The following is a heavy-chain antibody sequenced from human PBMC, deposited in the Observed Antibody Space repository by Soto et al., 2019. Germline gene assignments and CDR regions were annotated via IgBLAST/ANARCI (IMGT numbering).Heavy chain of an antibody. Sequence: QITLNESGPTVVKPAETLTLTCTFSGFSLTTSGVGVGWIRQSPGKAPEWLALIYWDDDKRYSASRKSRLTITKDTSKNQVVLTMASVDPEDTATYYCAHRILRTVFGLVTTTAIYFDFWGQGTPVVVSS. CDR2: IYWDDDK. D-gene: IGHD3-3*01. V-gene: IGHV2-5*02. CDR1: GFSLTTSGVG. CDR3: AHRILRTVFGLVTTTAIYFDF. J-gene: IGHJ4*02.